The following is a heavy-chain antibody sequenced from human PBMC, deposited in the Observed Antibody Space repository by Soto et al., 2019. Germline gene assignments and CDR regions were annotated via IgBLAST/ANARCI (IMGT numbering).Heavy chain of an antibody. J-gene: IGHJ4*02. CDR2: IYYSGST. Sequence: SETLSLTWTVSGGSLSSSSYYWGWIRQPPGKGLEWIGSIYYSGSTYYNPSLKSRVTISVDTSKNQFSLKLSSVTAADTAVYYCSTRFRIFDYWGQGTLVTVSS. CDR1: GGSLSSSSYY. D-gene: IGHD3-9*01. V-gene: IGHV4-39*01. CDR3: STRFRIFDY.